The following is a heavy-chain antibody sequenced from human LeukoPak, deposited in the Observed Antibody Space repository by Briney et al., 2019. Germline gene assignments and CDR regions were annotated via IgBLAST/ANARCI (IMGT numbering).Heavy chain of an antibody. CDR3: ARRKLWFGESDAFDI. V-gene: IGHV4-59*08. J-gene: IGHJ3*02. CDR2: IYYSGST. CDR1: GGSISSYY. D-gene: IGHD3-10*01. Sequence: SETLSLTYTVSGGSISSYYWSWIRQPPGKGLEWIGYIYYSGSTNYNPSLKSRVTISVDTSKNQFSLKLSSVTAADTAVYYCARRKLWFGESDAFDIWGQGTVVTVSS.